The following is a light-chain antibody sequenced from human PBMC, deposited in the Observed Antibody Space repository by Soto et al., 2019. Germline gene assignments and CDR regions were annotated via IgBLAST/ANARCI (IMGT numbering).Light chain of an antibody. V-gene: IGKV4-1*01. Sequence: DILMTQSQDSLAVSLGERATINCKSSQSVLYSPNNKNFLAWYQQKPGQPPKLLIYWASTRESGVPDRFSGSGSGTDFTLTISSLQAEDVAVYFCQQYYSTPRTFGPGTKVDIK. CDR2: WAS. J-gene: IGKJ1*01. CDR1: QSVLYSPNNKNF. CDR3: QQYYSTPRT.